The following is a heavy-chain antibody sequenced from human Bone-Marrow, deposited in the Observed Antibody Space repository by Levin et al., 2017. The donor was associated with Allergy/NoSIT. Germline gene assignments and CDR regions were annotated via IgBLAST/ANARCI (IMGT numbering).Heavy chain of an antibody. CDR1: GDSVDSGYY. Sequence: PSETLSLTCSVSGDSVDSGYYWSWIRQPPGKAPEWIGYVYHIGTSNYNPSLKSRVSISLDTSKNQFSLELRSVTAADTAVYYCARVKPDYYGSGNYHFDLWGQGTLVTVSS. J-gene: IGHJ4*02. D-gene: IGHD3-10*01. CDR3: ARVKPDYYGSGNYHFDL. V-gene: IGHV4-61*01. CDR2: VYHIGTS.